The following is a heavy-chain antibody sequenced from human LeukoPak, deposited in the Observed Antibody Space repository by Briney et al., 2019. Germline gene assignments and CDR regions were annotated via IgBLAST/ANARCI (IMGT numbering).Heavy chain of an antibody. CDR3: AKGAPDYYGSGSYVDY. V-gene: IGHV3-23*01. D-gene: IGHD3-10*01. J-gene: IGHJ4*02. CDR1: GFTFSSYA. Sequence: GGSLRLSCAASGFTFSSYAMSWVRQAPGKGLEWVSAISGSGGSTYYADSEKGRFTISRDNSKNTLYLQMNSLRAEDTAVYYCAKGAPDYYGSGSYVDYWGQGTLVTVSS. CDR2: ISGSGGST.